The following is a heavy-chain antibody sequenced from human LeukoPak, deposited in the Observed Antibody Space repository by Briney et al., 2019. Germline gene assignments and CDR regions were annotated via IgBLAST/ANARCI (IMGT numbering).Heavy chain of an antibody. V-gene: IGHV3-7*01. Sequence: GGSLRLSCAASGFTFSSYWMSWVRQAPGEGLEWVANIKQDGSEKYYVDSVKGRFTISRDNAKNSLYLQMNSLRAEDTAVYYCASGPRVVVAGAAYDYWGQGTLVTVSS. D-gene: IGHD6-19*01. J-gene: IGHJ4*02. CDR2: IKQDGSEK. CDR1: GFTFSSYW. CDR3: ASGPRVVVAGAAYDY.